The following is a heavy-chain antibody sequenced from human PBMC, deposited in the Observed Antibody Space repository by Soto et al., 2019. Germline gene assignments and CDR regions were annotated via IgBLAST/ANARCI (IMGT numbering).Heavy chain of an antibody. D-gene: IGHD2-15*01. V-gene: IGHV1-8*01. CDR2: MNPNSGNT. Sequence: ASVKVSCKASGYTFTSYDINWVRQATGQGLEWMGWMNPNSGNTGYAQKFQGRVTMTRNTSISTAYMELSSLRSEDTAVYYCAREDCSGGSCYRRADYWGQGTLVTVSS. J-gene: IGHJ4*02. CDR3: AREDCSGGSCYRRADY. CDR1: GYTFTSYD.